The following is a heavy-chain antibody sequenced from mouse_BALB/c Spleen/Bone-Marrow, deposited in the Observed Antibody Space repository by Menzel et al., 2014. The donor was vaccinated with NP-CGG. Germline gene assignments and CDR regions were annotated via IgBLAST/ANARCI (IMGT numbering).Heavy chain of an antibody. V-gene: IGHV5-6-4*01. Sequence: EVKLVESGGGLAKPGGSLKLSCAASGFTFSSYTVSWVRQTPEKRLEWVATISSGGSYTYYPDSVKGRFTISRDNAKNTLYLQMSSLKSEDTAMYYCTRDPFYYGSSYAMDYWGQGTSVTVSS. CDR1: GFTFSSYT. D-gene: IGHD1-1*01. CDR2: ISSGGSYT. CDR3: TRDPFYYGSSYAMDY. J-gene: IGHJ4*01.